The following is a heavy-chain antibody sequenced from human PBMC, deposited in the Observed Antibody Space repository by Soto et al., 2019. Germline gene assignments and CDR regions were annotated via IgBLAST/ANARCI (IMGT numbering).Heavy chain of an antibody. CDR2: IDSSDSYT. CDR3: ATNVYSSSSLPTRHYGMDX. J-gene: IGHJ6*02. CDR1: GYSFTSYW. Sequence: GEALKISWKGSGYSFTSYWISWVRQMPGKGLEWMVRIDSSDSYTNYSPSFQGHVTISAYKSIITAYLQWSSLKASDTAMYYCATNVYSSSSLPTRHYGMDXWGQGTTVTVSX. V-gene: IGHV5-10-1*01. D-gene: IGHD6-13*01.